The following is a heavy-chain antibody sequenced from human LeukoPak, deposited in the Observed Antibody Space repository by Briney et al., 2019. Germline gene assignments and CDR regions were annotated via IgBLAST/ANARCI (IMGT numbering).Heavy chain of an antibody. Sequence: SQTLSLTCTVSGGSISSGGYYWSRIRQPPGKGLEWIGYIYHSGSTYYNPSLKSRVTISVDKSKNQFSLKLSSVTAADTAVYYCARDSPPHAFDIWGQGTMVTVSS. CDR1: GGSISSGGYY. CDR2: IYHSGST. J-gene: IGHJ3*02. CDR3: ARDSPPHAFDI. V-gene: IGHV4-30-2*01.